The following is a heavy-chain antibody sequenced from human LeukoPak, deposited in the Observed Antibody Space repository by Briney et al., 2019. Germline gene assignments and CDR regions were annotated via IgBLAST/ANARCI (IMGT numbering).Heavy chain of an antibody. J-gene: IGHJ4*02. CDR1: GFTFSSYW. CDR3: ARGHQVYCTNGVCYSGLFYN. D-gene: IGHD2-8*01. Sequence: GGSLRLSCAASGFTFSSYWMHWVRQAPGKGLVWVSRINSDGSSISYADSVKGRFTISRDNAKNTLYLQMNSLRAEDTAVYYCARGHQVYCTNGVCYSGLFYNWGQGTLVTVSS. V-gene: IGHV3-74*01. CDR2: INSDGSSI.